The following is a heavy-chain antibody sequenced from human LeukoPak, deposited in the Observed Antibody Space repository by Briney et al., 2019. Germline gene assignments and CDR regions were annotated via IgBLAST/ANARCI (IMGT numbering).Heavy chain of an antibody. D-gene: IGHD5-18*01. V-gene: IGHV3-21*01. Sequence: GGSPRLSCAGSGFTFSSYSMNWVRQAPGKGLEWVSCISSSSSYIYYADSVKGRFTISRDNAKNSLYLQMNSLRAEDTAVYYCATSPVYSYGHPYYFDYWGQGTLVTVSS. CDR2: ISSSSSYI. CDR3: ATSPVYSYGHPYYFDY. CDR1: GFTFSSYS. J-gene: IGHJ4*02.